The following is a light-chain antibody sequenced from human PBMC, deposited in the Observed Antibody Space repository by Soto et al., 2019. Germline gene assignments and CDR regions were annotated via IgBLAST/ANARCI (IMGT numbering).Light chain of an antibody. J-gene: IGKJ4*01. CDR2: GTS. CDR1: QGMRND. CDR3: LQHYTYPLT. Sequence: DIQMTQSPSSLSASVGDRVTITCRASQGMRNDLDWYQHKPGKAPKRLIYGTSSLQSGVPSRFSDIGSGTEFTVTVSSLQPEDSATYSCLQHYTYPLTFGGGTKVEIK. V-gene: IGKV1-17*01.